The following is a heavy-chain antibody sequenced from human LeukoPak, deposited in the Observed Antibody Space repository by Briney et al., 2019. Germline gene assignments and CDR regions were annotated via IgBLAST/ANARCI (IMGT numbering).Heavy chain of an antibody. CDR2: IYPGDSYT. CDR3: ARPYCSSSSCNDAFDI. D-gene: IGHD2-2*01. CDR1: GYSFTCYW. Sequence: GESLKISCKGSGYSFTCYWIGWVRQMPGKGLGWMGIIYPGDSYTRSSPSFQGQVTISADKSISTAYLQWSSLKASNTAMYYCARPYCSSSSCNDAFDIWGQGTMVTVCS. V-gene: IGHV5-51*01. J-gene: IGHJ3*02.